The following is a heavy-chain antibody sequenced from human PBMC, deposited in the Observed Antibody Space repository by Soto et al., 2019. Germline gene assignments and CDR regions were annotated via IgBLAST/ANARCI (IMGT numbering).Heavy chain of an antibody. CDR1: GFTFSSYG. CDR3: ARGRRARPFDY. D-gene: IGHD6-6*01. Sequence: QVQLVESGGGVVQPGRSLRLSCAACGFTFSSYGMHWVRQAPGKGLEWVAVIWYDGSNKYYADSVKGRFTISRDNSKNTLYLQMNSLRAEDTAVYYCARGRRARPFDYWGQGTLVTVSS. CDR2: IWYDGSNK. V-gene: IGHV3-33*01. J-gene: IGHJ4*02.